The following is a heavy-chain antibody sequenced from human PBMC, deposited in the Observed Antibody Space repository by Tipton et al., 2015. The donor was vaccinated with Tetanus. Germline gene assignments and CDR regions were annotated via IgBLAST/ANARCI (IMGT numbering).Heavy chain of an antibody. CDR3: ARYKTSLVTPGKYFDS. CDR1: GGSMSNNY. V-gene: IGHV4-59*08. J-gene: IGHJ4*02. CDR2: IFHSGST. Sequence: TLSLTCTVSGGSMSNNYWSWIRQPPGKGLEWIAYIFHSGSTNYSPSLKSRVAISMDTSKNQFSLSLRSVTAADTAVYFCARYKTSLVTPGKYFDSWGQGALVTVSS. D-gene: IGHD4-23*01.